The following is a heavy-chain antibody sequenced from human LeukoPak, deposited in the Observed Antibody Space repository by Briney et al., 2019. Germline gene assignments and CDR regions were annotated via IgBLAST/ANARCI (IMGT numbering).Heavy chain of an antibody. Sequence: PSETLSLTCTVSGGSISSYYWSWIRQPPGKGLEWIGYIYYSGSTNYNSSLKSRVTISVDTSKNQFSLKLSSVTAADTAVYYCARVVSPYWFDPWGQGTLVTVSS. CDR2: IYYSGST. CDR1: GGSISSYY. CDR3: ARVVSPYWFDP. V-gene: IGHV4-59*01. D-gene: IGHD2-21*01. J-gene: IGHJ5*02.